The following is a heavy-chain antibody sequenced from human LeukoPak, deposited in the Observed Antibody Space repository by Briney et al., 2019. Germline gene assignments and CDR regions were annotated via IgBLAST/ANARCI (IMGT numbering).Heavy chain of an antibody. D-gene: IGHD6-6*01. J-gene: IGHJ3*02. CDR2: ITNDHNHI. Sequence: GGSLRLSCAASGFTFSSYTMNWVRQAPGKGLEWVSSITNDHNHIYYADSVKGRFTISRDNAKNSLYLQMNSLRAEDTAVYYCANELVRDAFHIWGQGTMVTGSS. CDR1: GFTFSSYT. CDR3: ANELVRDAFHI. V-gene: IGHV3-21*01.